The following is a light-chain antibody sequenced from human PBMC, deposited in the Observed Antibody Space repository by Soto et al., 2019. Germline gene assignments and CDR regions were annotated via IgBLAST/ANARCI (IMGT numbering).Light chain of an antibody. CDR2: AAS. Sequence: DIQMTQSPSSLSASVRDRVTITCRASRGVSSYLAWYQQKPRKVPKLLIYAASTLQSGVPSRFSGSGSGTDFTLTISTLQPEDVATYYCQKHDSAPWTFGQGTKVEIK. V-gene: IGKV1-27*01. J-gene: IGKJ1*01. CDR1: RGVSSY. CDR3: QKHDSAPWT.